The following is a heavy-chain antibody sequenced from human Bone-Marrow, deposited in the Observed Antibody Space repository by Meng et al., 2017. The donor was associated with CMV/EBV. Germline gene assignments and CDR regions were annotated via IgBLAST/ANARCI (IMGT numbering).Heavy chain of an antibody. Sequence: GESLKISCAASGFTFSSYSMNWVRQAPGKGLEWVSSISSSSSYIYYADSVKGRFTISRDNAKNSLYLQMNSLRAEDTAVYYCARDLGQTMPAYWGQGTLVTVPS. CDR2: ISSSSSYI. D-gene: IGHD2-2*01. CDR1: GFTFSSYS. J-gene: IGHJ4*02. CDR3: ARDLGQTMPAY. V-gene: IGHV3-21*01.